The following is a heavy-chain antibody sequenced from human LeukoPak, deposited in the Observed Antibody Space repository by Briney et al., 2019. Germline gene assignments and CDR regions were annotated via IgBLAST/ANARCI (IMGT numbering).Heavy chain of an antibody. J-gene: IGHJ4*02. CDR1: GGSISGSSYY. CDR2: IYYSGST. Sequence: SETLSLTCTVSGGSISGSSYYWGWIRQPPGKGLEWIGSIYYSGSTYYNPSLKSRVTISVDTSKNQFSLKLSSVTAADTAVYYCAREYSGVLDYWGQGTLVTVSS. V-gene: IGHV4-39*07. CDR3: AREYSGVLDY. D-gene: IGHD3-10*01.